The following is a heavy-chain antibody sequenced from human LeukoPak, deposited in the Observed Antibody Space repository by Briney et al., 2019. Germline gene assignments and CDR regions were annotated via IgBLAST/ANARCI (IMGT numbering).Heavy chain of an antibody. J-gene: IGHJ1*01. CDR1: GYTFTDYY. CDR3: AIDPCSGGNCYLEYFQH. Sequence: ASVKVSCKASGYTFTDYYMHWVRQAPGQRLEWMGWIYPKSGGSNYAQKFQGRVTMTRDTSINTAYMELSKLRSDDTAVYYCAIDPCSGGNCYLEYFQHWGQGTLVTVSS. D-gene: IGHD2-15*01. V-gene: IGHV1-2*02. CDR2: IYPKSGGS.